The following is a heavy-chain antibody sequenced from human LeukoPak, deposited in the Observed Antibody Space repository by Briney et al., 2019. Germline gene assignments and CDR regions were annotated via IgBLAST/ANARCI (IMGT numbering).Heavy chain of an antibody. CDR2: IYTSGST. J-gene: IGHJ4*02. Sequence: SETLSLTCTVSGGSISSSSYYWGWIRQPPGKGLEWIGSIYTSGSTNYNPSLKSRVTMSVDTSKNQFSLKLSSVTAADTAVYYCARSKNWNDDFDYWGQGTLVTVSS. D-gene: IGHD1-1*01. V-gene: IGHV4-39*07. CDR3: ARSKNWNDDFDY. CDR1: GGSISSSSYY.